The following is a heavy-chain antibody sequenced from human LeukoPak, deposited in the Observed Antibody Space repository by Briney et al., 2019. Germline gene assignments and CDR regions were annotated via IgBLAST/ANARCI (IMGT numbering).Heavy chain of an antibody. CDR2: IYRGDST. J-gene: IGHJ6*03. CDR1: GFTVSSNY. CDR3: ARGGVNTMLRGVIRYYYMDV. D-gene: IGHD3-10*01. V-gene: IGHV3-53*01. Sequence: GGSLRLSCAASGFTVSSNYMSWVRQAPGKGLEWVSVIYRGDSTYYADSVKGRFTISRDNSKNTLYLQMNSLRAEDTAVYYCARGGVNTMLRGVIRYYYMDVWGKGTTVTISS.